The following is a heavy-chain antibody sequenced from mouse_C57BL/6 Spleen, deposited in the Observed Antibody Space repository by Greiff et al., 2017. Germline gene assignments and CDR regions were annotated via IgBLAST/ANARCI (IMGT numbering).Heavy chain of an antibody. V-gene: IGHV1-42*01. D-gene: IGHD1-1*01. CDR2: INPSTGGT. CDR3: ARALFITTVVANAMDY. Sequence: EVKVEESGPELVKPGASVKISCKASGYSFTGYYMNWVKQSPEKSLEWIGEINPSTGGTTYNQKFKAKATLTVDKSSSTAYMQLKSLTSEDSAVYYCARALFITTVVANAMDYWGQGTSVTVSS. J-gene: IGHJ4*01. CDR1: GYSFTGYY.